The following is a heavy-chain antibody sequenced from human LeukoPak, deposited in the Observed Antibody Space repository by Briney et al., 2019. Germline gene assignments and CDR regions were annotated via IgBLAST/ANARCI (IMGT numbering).Heavy chain of an antibody. V-gene: IGHV3-11*05. CDR2: ISSSSSHT. Sequence: PGGSLRLSCAASGFTFSDYYMSWIRQAPGKGLEWVSYISSSSSHTNYADSVKGRFTISRDSAENSLFLQINNLRAEDTAVYYCTTGRYYFDYWGQGTLVTVSS. J-gene: IGHJ4*02. CDR3: TTGRYYFDY. CDR1: GFTFSDYY.